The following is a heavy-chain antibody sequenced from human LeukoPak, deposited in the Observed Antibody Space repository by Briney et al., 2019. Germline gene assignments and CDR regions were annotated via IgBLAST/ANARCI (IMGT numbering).Heavy chain of an antibody. CDR2: IWYDGSNK. D-gene: IGHD6-13*01. CDR3: AKERSGSSWRGYFDY. V-gene: IGHV3-33*06. J-gene: IGHJ4*02. CDR1: GFTFSSYG. Sequence: GGSLRLSCAASGFTFSSYGMQWVRQAPGKGLEGVAVIWYDGSNKYYADSVKGRFTISRDNTKNTLYLQMNSLRAEDTAVYYCAKERSGSSWRGYFDYWGQGTLVTVSS.